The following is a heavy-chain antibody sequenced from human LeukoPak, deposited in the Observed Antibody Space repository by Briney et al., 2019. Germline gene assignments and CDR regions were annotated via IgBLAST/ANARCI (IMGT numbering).Heavy chain of an antibody. J-gene: IGHJ5*02. D-gene: IGHD3-22*01. CDR1: GYSFTSYW. V-gene: IGHV5-10-1*01. Sequence: GESLKISCKGSGYSFTSYWISWVRQMPGKGLEWMGRIDPSDSYTNYSPSFQGHVTILADKSISTAYLQWSSLKASDTAMYYCARQDSSGYYTNWFDPWGQGTLVTVSS. CDR3: ARQDSSGYYTNWFDP. CDR2: IDPSDSYT.